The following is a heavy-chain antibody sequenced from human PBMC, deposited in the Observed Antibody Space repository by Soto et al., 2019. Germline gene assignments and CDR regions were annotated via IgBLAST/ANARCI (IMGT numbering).Heavy chain of an antibody. CDR3: ARDEGYGGSYSDPYYYYGMDV. CDR2: ISSSSSYI. J-gene: IGHJ6*02. V-gene: IGHV3-21*01. Sequence: GGSLRLSCAASGFTFSSYSMNWVRQAPGKGLEWVSSISSSSSYIYYADSVKGRFTISRDNAKNSLYLQMNSLRAEDTAVYYCARDEGYGGSYSDPYYYYGMDVWGQGTTVTVS. D-gene: IGHD1-26*01. CDR1: GFTFSSYS.